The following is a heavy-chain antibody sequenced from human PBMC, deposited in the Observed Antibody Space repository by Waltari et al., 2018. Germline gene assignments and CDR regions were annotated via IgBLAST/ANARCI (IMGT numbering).Heavy chain of an antibody. V-gene: IGHV4-39*01. CDR2: MSDSGAS. D-gene: IGHD2-21*01. CDR3: EAYLGASIGRAAFDV. Sequence: RGPPGWGLVWIRTMSDSGASDSSPSLNSRGTISREASKNQLSLKLASVTAADTAVYYGEAYLGASIGRAAFDVWGQGTMVTVS. J-gene: IGHJ3*01.